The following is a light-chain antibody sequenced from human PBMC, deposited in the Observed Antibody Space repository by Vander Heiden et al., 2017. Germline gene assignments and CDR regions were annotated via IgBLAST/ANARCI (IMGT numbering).Light chain of an antibody. CDR1: DLGDKY. V-gene: IGLV3-1*01. CDR3: QVWDRSVVV. CDR2: HDD. Sequence: SYELTQQASVSVSPGQTANITCSGDDLGDKYSSWYQQKACQSPMVVIYHDDRRPSGIPERFSGSNSGNTATLTITGTQTMDEADYYCQVWDRSVVVFGGGTKLTVL. J-gene: IGLJ2*01.